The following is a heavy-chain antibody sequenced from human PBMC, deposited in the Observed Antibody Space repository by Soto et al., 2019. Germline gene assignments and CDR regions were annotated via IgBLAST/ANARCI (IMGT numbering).Heavy chain of an antibody. CDR1: GFTFSHYD. J-gene: IGHJ3*02. D-gene: IGHD3-22*01. CDR2: VSYDGGIK. CDR3: AKLPWCFNYYDRSEYRATDNDAFDI. Sequence: QMQLVESGGGVVQPGTSLRVSCAASGFTFSHYDIHWVRQAPGKGLEWVAVVSYDGGIKLYADSVRDRFAISRDNSKNTLYLQMNSLGPDDTAVYYCAKLPWCFNYYDRSEYRATDNDAFDIWGQGTMVTVSS. V-gene: IGHV3-30*18.